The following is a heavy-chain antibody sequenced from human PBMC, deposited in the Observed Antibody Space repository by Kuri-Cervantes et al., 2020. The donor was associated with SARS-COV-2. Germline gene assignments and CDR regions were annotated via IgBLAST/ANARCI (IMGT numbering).Heavy chain of an antibody. Sequence: SETLSLTCTVSGGSISSSSYYWGWIRQPPGKGLEWIGSIYYSGSTYYHPSLKSRLTISVDTSKNQFSLNLNSVTAADTAVYYCARDRVDCGTNSCNGHRIYYDYYGMDIWGQGTTVTVSS. CDR1: GGSISSSSYY. J-gene: IGHJ6*02. V-gene: IGHV4-39*07. CDR3: ARDRVDCGTNSCNGHRIYYDYYGMDI. CDR2: IYYSGST. D-gene: IGHD2-2*01.